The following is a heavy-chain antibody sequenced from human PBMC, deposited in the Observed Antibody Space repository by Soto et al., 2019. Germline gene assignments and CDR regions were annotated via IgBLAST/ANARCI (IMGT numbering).Heavy chain of an antibody. CDR3: AKQGQWLVRPPLWFDY. V-gene: IGHV3-23*01. CDR1: GFTFSSYA. J-gene: IGHJ4*02. Sequence: EVQLLESGGGLVQPGGSLRLSCAASGFTFSSYAMSWVRQAPGQGLEWVSAISGSGGSTYYADSVKGRFTISRDNSKNTMYLQMSRLRAEDTAVYYCAKQGQWLVRPPLWFDYWGQGTLVTVSS. D-gene: IGHD6-19*01. CDR2: ISGSGGST.